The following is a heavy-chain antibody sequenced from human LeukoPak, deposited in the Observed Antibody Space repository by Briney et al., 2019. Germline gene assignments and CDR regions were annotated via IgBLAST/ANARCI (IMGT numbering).Heavy chain of an antibody. V-gene: IGHV1-2*02. CDR3: ARQHSSSSGKLFDY. CDR1: VYTFPGYY. Sequence: ASVTVSCKASVYTFPGYYMHWVRQAPGQGLEWMGWINPNSGGTNYAQKFQGRVTMTRETSISTAYMELSRLRSDDTAVYYCARQHSSSSGKLFDYWGQGTLVTVSS. CDR2: INPNSGGT. J-gene: IGHJ4*02. D-gene: IGHD6-6*01.